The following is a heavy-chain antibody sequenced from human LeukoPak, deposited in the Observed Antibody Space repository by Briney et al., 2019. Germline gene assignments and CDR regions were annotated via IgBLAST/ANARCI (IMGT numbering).Heavy chain of an antibody. Sequence: GGSLRLSCAASGIPFSNYAMNWVRQAPGKGLEWVSGISGTGINIYYADSVKGRFTISRDNAKNSLYLQMNSLRAEDTAVYYCARERFGPLRTFDYWGQGTLVTVSS. CDR3: ARERFGPLRTFDY. D-gene: IGHD3-10*01. J-gene: IGHJ4*02. CDR1: GIPFSNYA. CDR2: ISGTGINI. V-gene: IGHV3-21*01.